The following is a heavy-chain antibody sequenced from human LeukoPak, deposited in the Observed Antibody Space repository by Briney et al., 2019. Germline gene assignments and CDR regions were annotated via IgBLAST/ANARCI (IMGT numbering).Heavy chain of an antibody. D-gene: IGHD2-2*01. CDR2: ISSNGGST. V-gene: IGHV3-64*02. CDR3: ARVSSNNWFDC. J-gene: IGHJ5*01. Sequence: GGSLRLSCEASGFTFSSYAMHWVRQAPGKGLEYVSAISSNGGSTNYADSVKGRFTISRDNSKNTLSLQMGSLRAEDMAVYYCARVSSNNWFDCWGQGTLVTVSS. CDR1: GFTFSSYA.